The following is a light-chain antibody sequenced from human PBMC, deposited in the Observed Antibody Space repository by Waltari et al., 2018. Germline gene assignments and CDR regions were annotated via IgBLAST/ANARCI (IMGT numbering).Light chain of an antibody. Sequence: AIRMTQSPASLSASTGDRVTISCRASQGVSTYLAWYQQKPGKAPSLLIYASSTLESGVPPKFSGSGSGTDFTLTISCLQSEDFATYYCQQYHTYPWTFGQGTKVEI. CDR2: ASS. V-gene: IGKV1-8*01. J-gene: IGKJ1*01. CDR1: QGVSTY. CDR3: QQYHTYPWT.